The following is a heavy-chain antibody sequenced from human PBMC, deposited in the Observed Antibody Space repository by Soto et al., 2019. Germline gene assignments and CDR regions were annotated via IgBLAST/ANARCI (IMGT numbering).Heavy chain of an antibody. CDR2: ISGGGDTT. D-gene: IGHD3-10*01. CDR3: AKGRGGSGSLTPRVDC. J-gene: IGHJ4*02. CDR1: GFTFNNYA. V-gene: IGHV3-23*01. Sequence: EVQLLESGGGLVQPGGSLRLSCAASGFTFNNYAMTWVRQAPGKVLEWVSAISGGGDTTSYADSVKGRFTVSRDGSKNTLYLQMSSLRAEDTALYYCAKGRGGSGSLTPRVDCWGQGTLVTVSS.